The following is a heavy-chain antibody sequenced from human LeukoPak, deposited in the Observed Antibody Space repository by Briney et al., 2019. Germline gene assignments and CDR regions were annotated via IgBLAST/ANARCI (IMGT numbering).Heavy chain of an antibody. D-gene: IGHD2-8*02. CDR2: INWNGGST. CDR1: GFTFDDYG. Sequence: GGSLRLSCAASGFTFDDYGMSWVRQAPGKGLEWVSGINWNGGSTGYADSVKGRFTISRDNAKNSLYLQMNSLRAGDTALCECASVIYGYSTGASLDYCGQRTLITVSS. J-gene: IGHJ4*02. CDR3: ASVIYGYSTGASLDY. V-gene: IGHV3-20*01.